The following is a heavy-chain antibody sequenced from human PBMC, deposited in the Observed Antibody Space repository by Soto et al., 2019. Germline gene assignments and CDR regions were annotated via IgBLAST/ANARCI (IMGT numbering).Heavy chain of an antibody. V-gene: IGHV4-31*02. CDR3: ARQYGGSIDY. CDR2: IYYSGST. J-gene: IGHJ4*02. CDR1: GFTFSSYA. D-gene: IGHD5-12*01. Sequence: LRLSCAASGFTFSSYAMSWVRQHPGKGLEWIGYIYYSGSTYYNPSLKSRVTISVDTSKNQFSLKLSSVTAADTAVYYCARQYGGSIDYWGQGTLVTVSS.